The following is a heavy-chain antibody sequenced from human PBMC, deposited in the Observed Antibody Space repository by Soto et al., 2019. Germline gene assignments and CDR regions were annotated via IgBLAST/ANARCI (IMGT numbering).Heavy chain of an antibody. J-gene: IGHJ6*02. CDR3: AAGTQSTVTTGWHYYGMAV. V-gene: IGHV1-58*01. Sequence: QMQLVQSGPEVKKPGTSVKVSCKASGFTFTSSAVQWVRQARGQRLEWIGWIVVGSGNTNYAKKFQERVTITRELPTSTAKMALGNMRSEDTAVCYCAAGTQSTVTTGWHYYGMAVWGQGNTVTASS. D-gene: IGHD4-4*01. CDR2: IVVGSGNT. CDR1: GFTFTSSA.